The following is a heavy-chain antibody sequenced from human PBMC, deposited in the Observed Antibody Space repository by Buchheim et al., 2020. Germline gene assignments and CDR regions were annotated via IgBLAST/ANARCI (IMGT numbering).Heavy chain of an antibody. J-gene: IGHJ6*02. V-gene: IGHV3-30*18. Sequence: QVQLVESGGGVVQPGRSLRLSCAASGFTFSSYGMHWVRQAPGKGLEWVAVISYDGSNKYYADSVKGRFTISRDNSKNTLYLQMNSLRAEDTAVYYCAKDLNGDYYYYYGMDVWGQGTT. CDR3: AKDLNGDYYYYYGMDV. D-gene: IGHD4-17*01. CDR1: GFTFSSYG. CDR2: ISYDGSNK.